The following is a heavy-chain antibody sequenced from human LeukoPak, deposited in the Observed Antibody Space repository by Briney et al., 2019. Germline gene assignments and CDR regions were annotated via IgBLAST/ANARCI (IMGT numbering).Heavy chain of an antibody. CDR3: ARHQAEAGFDY. D-gene: IGHD6-13*01. CDR1: GGSISSSSYY. J-gene: IGHJ4*02. V-gene: IGHV4-39*01. Sequence: PSETLSLTCTVSGGSISSSSYYWGWIRQPPGKGLEWIGSIYYSGSTYYNPSLKSRVTISVDTSKNQFSLKLSSVTAADTAVYYCARHQAEAGFDYWAREPWSPSPQ. CDR2: IYYSGST.